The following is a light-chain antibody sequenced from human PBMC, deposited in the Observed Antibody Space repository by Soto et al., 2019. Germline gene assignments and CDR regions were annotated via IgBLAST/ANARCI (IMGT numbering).Light chain of an antibody. Sequence: QSVLTQPPSVSAAPGQKVTISCSGSRSNIRNNYVSWYQQLPGTAPKLLIYDNNKRPSGIPDRFSGSKSGTSATLGITGLQTGDEADYYCGTWDSSLSDVVFGGGTKLTVL. CDR2: DNN. V-gene: IGLV1-51*01. J-gene: IGLJ2*01. CDR1: RSNIRNNY. CDR3: GTWDSSLSDVV.